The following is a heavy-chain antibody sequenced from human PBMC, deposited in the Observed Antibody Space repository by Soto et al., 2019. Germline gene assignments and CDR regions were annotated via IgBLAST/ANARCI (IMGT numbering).Heavy chain of an antibody. CDR1: GYTFTSYD. V-gene: IGHV1-8*01. Sequence: QVXLVXSGXXXXKXXXXVKVSCKASGYTFTSYDINWVRXATGQGLEWMGWMNPNSGNTGYAQKFQGRVTMTRNTSISTAYMELSSLRSEDTAVYYCARGVADYLVPWGQGTLVTVSS. CDR3: ARGVADYLVP. CDR2: MNPNSGNT. D-gene: IGHD2-15*01. J-gene: IGHJ5*02.